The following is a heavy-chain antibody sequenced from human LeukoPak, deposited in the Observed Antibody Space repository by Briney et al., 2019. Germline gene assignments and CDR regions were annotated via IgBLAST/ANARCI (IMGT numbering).Heavy chain of an antibody. CDR2: INHSGST. Sequence: KPSETLSLTRAVYGGSFSGYYWSWIRQPPGKGLEWIGEINHSGSTNYNPSLKSRVTISVDTSKNQFSLKLSSVTAADTAVYYCARQLYYYGSGKGTVDYWGQGTLVTVSS. V-gene: IGHV4-34*01. CDR3: ARQLYYYGSGKGTVDY. D-gene: IGHD3-10*01. J-gene: IGHJ4*02. CDR1: GGSFSGYY.